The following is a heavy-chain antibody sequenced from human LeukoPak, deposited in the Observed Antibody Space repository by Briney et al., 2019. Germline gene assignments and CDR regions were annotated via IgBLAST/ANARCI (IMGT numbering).Heavy chain of an antibody. Sequence: GGSLTLSCAASGFTLSSNYMSWLRQARGKGLEWVSVIYRCWRTYYAGSVKGRFTISRDNSKNTLFLQMNSLRAEDTAVYYCARDSNPYGSRSLDAFDIWGQGTMVSVSS. CDR2: IYRCWRT. D-gene: IGHD3-10*01. V-gene: IGHV3-53*01. CDR1: GFTLSSNY. CDR3: ARDSNPYGSRSLDAFDI. J-gene: IGHJ3*02.